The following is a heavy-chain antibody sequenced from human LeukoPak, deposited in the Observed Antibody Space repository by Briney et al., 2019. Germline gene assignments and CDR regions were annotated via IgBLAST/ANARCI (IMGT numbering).Heavy chain of an antibody. J-gene: IGHJ3*02. D-gene: IGHD6-13*01. Sequence: GRSLRLSCAASGFTFSDYGMHWVRQAPGKGLEWVSYISSSSSTIYYADSVKGRFTISRDNAKNSLYLQMNSLRAEDTAVYYCARAAAGTGSAFDIWGQGTMVTVSS. CDR1: GFTFSDYG. CDR3: ARAAAGTGSAFDI. CDR2: ISSSSSTI. V-gene: IGHV3-48*04.